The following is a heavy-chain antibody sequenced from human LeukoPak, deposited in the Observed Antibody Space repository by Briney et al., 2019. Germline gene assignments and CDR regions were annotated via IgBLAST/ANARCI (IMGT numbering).Heavy chain of an antibody. CDR2: MNPNSGNT. Sequence: ASVKVSCKASGYTFTGYYMHWVRQAPGQGLEWMGWMNPNSGNTGYAQKFQGRVTITRNTSISTAYMELSSLRSEDTAVYYCARVAAPRSFDPWGQGTLVTVSS. CDR3: ARVAAPRSFDP. D-gene: IGHD6-13*01. CDR1: GYTFTGYY. V-gene: IGHV1-8*03. J-gene: IGHJ5*02.